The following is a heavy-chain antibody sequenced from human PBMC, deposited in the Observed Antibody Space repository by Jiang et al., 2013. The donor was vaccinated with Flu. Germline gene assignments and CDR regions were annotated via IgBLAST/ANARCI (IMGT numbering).Heavy chain of an antibody. Sequence: VQLVESGGGLVQPGGSLRLSCAASGLIFSDHYMDWVRQAPGKGLEWVARIGNNPNSYTTEYAASVKGRFTTSRDNSKNSLYLQMNSLKTEDTAVYYCARIGYSSGDFDYWGQGTLVTVSS. D-gene: IGHD6-19*01. CDR1: GLIFSDHY. CDR2: IGNNPNSYTT. J-gene: IGHJ4*02. V-gene: IGHV3-72*01. CDR3: ARIGYSSGDFDY.